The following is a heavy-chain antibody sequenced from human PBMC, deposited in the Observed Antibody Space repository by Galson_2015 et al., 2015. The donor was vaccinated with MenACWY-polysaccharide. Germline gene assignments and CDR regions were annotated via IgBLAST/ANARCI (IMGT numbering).Heavy chain of an antibody. CDR3: ARADRNDGGRALDI. J-gene: IGHJ3*02. Sequence: LRLSCAASGFTFSNYGMHWVRQAPGKGLEWMAVIWYDESDEYYADSVKGRFTISRDNSKNALYLQMNSLRAEDAAVYYCARADRNDGGRALDIWGQGTMVTVSS. CDR1: GFTFSNYG. D-gene: IGHD1-1*01. V-gene: IGHV3-33*01. CDR2: IWYDESDE.